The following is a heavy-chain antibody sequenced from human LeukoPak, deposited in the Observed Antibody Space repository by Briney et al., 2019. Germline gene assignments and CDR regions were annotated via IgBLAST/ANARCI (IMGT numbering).Heavy chain of an antibody. J-gene: IGHJ4*02. CDR3: ARDHALGLFDY. CDR2: ISSSLDSSM. Sequence: PGGSLRLSCAASGFTFSSYSMNWVRQAPGKGLEWVSFISSSLDSSMYYADSVKGRFTISRDNAKNSLYLQMNSLRAEDTAVYFCARDHALGLFDYWGQGTLVTVSS. D-gene: IGHD1-26*01. V-gene: IGHV3-48*01. CDR1: GFTFSSYS.